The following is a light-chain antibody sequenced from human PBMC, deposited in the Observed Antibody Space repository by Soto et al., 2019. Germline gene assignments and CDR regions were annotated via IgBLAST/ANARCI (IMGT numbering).Light chain of an antibody. CDR3: CSYSSISTI. J-gene: IGLJ2*01. CDR1: NSDVGGYNH. CDR2: DVS. V-gene: IGLV2-14*03. Sequence: QSALTQPASVSGSPGQSITISCTGTNSDVGGYNHVSWYQQHPGKAPKLMIYDVSNRASGVSNRFYGSKSGNTASLPISGLQAEDEADYYCCSYSSISTIFGGGTKLTVL.